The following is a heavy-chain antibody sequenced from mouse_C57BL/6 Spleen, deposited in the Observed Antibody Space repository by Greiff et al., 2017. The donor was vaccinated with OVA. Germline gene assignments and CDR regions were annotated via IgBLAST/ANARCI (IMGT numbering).Heavy chain of an antibody. J-gene: IGHJ1*03. CDR3: ARRDGYYVYFDV. Sequence: DVMLVESGGDLVKPGGSLKLSCAASGFTFSSYGMSWVRQTPDKRLEWVATISSGGSYTYYPDSVKGRFTISRDNAKNTLYLQMRSLKSEDTAMYYCARRDGYYVYFDVWGTGTTVTVSS. CDR2: ISSGGSYT. V-gene: IGHV5-6*02. D-gene: IGHD2-3*01. CDR1: GFTFSSYG.